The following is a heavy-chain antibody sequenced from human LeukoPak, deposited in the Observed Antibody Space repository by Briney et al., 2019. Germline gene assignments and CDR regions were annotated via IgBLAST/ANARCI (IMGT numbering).Heavy chain of an antibody. Sequence: GGSLRLSCAASGFTFSDYNMRWIRQAPGKGLEWVSSISRSGSTKYYADSVKGRFTIFRDNAKNSLFLQMNSLRAEDTAVYYCARVLRYCSGGNCYSGGLGYMDVWGKGTTVTISS. CDR2: ISRSGSTK. D-gene: IGHD2-15*01. J-gene: IGHJ6*03. CDR1: GFTFSDYN. CDR3: ARVLRYCSGGNCYSGGLGYMDV. V-gene: IGHV3-11*01.